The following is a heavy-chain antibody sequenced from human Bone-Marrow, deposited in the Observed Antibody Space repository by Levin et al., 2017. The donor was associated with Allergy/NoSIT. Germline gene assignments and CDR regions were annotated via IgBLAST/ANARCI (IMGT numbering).Heavy chain of an antibody. D-gene: IGHD1-26*01. J-gene: IGHJ4*02. CDR3: ARDSKLSGNFRFVGFDY. CDR1: DSSISSGYY. CDR2: IYHSGST. V-gene: IGHV4-38-2*02. Sequence: KPSETLSLTCTVSDSSISSGYYWGWIRQPPGKGLEWIGIIYHSGSTYYNPSLKSRVTISMDTSRNQFSLKLNSVTAADTAVYYCARDSKLSGNFRFVGFDYWGQGTLVTVSS.